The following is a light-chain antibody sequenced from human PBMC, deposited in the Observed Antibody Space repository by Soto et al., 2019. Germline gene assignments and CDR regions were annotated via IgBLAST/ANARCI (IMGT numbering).Light chain of an antibody. CDR3: QHLFT. Sequence: DIPMTQSPSTLSASVGDRVTITCRASQSISSWLAWYQQKPGKAPKLLIYKASSLESGVPSRFSGSGSGTKFTLTISSLQPDDFATYYCQHLFTFGPGTKVDIK. CDR1: QSISSW. CDR2: KAS. J-gene: IGKJ3*01. V-gene: IGKV1-5*03.